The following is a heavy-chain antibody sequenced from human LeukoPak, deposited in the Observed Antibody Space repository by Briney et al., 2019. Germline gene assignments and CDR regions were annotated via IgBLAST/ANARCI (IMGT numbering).Heavy chain of an antibody. J-gene: IGHJ4*02. Sequence: GGSLRLSCAASGFTFSSYWMSWVRQAPGKGLEWVANIKQDGSEKNFVDSVKGRFTISRDNAKNSLELQMNSLRDEDTAVYYCARAGGYASSWAYWGQGTLVTVSS. CDR2: IKQDGSEK. CDR1: GFTFSSYW. V-gene: IGHV3-7*01. D-gene: IGHD5-12*01. CDR3: ARAGGYASSWAY.